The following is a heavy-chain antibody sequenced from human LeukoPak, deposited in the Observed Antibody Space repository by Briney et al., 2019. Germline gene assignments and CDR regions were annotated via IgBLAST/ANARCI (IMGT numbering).Heavy chain of an antibody. D-gene: IGHD6-13*01. CDR1: GGSFSGYY. CDR3: ARVPGYSRSRGAFDI. J-gene: IGHJ3*02. V-gene: IGHV4-34*01. Sequence: SETLSLTCAVYGGSFSGYYWSWIRQPPGKGLEWIGEINHSGSTNYNPSLKSRVTISVDTSKSQFSLKLSSVTAADTAVYYCARVPGYSRSRGAFDIWGQGAMVTVSS. CDR2: INHSGST.